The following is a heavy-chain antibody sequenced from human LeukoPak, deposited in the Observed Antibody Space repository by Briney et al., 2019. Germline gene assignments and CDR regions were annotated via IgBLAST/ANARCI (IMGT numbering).Heavy chain of an antibody. CDR2: MNPNSGNT. J-gene: IGHJ6*02. Sequence: ASVKVSCKASGYIFISHDINWVRQATGQGLEWMGWMNPNSGNTGYGQKFRGRVTMTRNTSISTAYMELSSLRSEDTAVYYCARSIAASGGYYGMDVWGQGTTVTVSS. CDR3: ARSIAASGGYYGMDV. D-gene: IGHD6-6*01. CDR1: GYIFISHD. V-gene: IGHV1-8*01.